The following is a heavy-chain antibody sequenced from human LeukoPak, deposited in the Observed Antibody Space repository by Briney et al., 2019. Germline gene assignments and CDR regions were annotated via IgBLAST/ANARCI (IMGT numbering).Heavy chain of an antibody. V-gene: IGHV1-46*01. CDR2: INPSGGST. D-gene: IGHD3-16*02. J-gene: IGHJ3*02. CDR1: GYTFTSYY. CDR3: ARDLSRLDDYVWGSYRPPLDAFDI. Sequence: GASVKVSCKASGYTFTSYYMHWVRQAPGQGLEWIGIINPSGGSTSYAQKFQGRVTMTRDMSTSTVYMELSSLRSEDTAVYYCARDLSRLDDYVWGSYRPPLDAFDIWGQGTMVTVSS.